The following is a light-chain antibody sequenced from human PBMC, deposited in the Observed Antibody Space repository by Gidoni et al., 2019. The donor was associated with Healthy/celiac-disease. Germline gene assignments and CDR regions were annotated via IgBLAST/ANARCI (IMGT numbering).Light chain of an antibody. V-gene: IGKV3-11*01. CDR3: QQRSNWPPT. J-gene: IGKJ2*01. CDR2: DAS. Sequence: EIVLTQSPATLSLSPGERATLSCRASQGVSSYLAWYQQKPGQAPRLLIYDASNRATGIPARFSGSGSGTDFTLTISSLEPEDFAVYYCQQRSNWPPTFGQGTKLEFK. CDR1: QGVSSY.